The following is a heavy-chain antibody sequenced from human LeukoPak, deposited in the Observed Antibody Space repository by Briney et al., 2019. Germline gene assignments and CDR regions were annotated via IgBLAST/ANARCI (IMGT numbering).Heavy chain of an antibody. J-gene: IGHJ5*02. CDR1: GGSISSGGYS. D-gene: IGHD2-21*02. CDR2: IYHSGST. CDR3: ASSHLYCGGDCYSQLDP. Sequence: SETLSLTCAVSGGSISSGGYSWSWIRQPPGKGLEWIGYIYHSGSTYYSPSLKSRVTISVDRSKNQFSLKLSSVTAADTAVYYCASSHLYCGGDCYSQLDPWGQGTLVTVSS. V-gene: IGHV4-30-2*01.